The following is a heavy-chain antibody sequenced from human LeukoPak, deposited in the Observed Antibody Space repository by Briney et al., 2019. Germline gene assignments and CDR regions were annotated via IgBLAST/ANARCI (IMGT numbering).Heavy chain of an antibody. CDR3: ARGTGDPSLDY. CDR2: ISSSGSTI. Sequence: GGSLRLSCAASGFTSSSYEMNWVRQAPGKGLEWVSYISSSGSTIYYADSVKGRFTISRDNAKNSLYLQMNSLRAEDTAVYYCARGTGDPSLDYWGQGTLVTVSS. V-gene: IGHV3-48*03. CDR1: GFTSSSYE. J-gene: IGHJ4*02. D-gene: IGHD3-10*01.